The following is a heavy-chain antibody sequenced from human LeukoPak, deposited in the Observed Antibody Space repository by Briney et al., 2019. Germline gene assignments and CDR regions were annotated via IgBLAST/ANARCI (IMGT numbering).Heavy chain of an antibody. V-gene: IGHV3-23*01. CDR1: GFTVSSNY. D-gene: IGHD6-13*01. CDR3: AKSPGVSVAAADTGMFDY. J-gene: IGHJ4*02. CDR2: ISGSGGST. Sequence: GGSLRLSCVASGFTVSSNYMSWVRQAPGKGLEWVSVISGSGGSTYYADSVKGRFTISRDNYKNTLYLQMKSLRAEDTAVYYCAKSPGVSVAAADTGMFDYWGQGTLVTVSS.